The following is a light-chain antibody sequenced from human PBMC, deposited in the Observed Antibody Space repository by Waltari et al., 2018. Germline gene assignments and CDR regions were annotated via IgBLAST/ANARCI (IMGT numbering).Light chain of an antibody. J-gene: IGKJ1*01. CDR2: HAS. CDR1: QSVSTY. V-gene: IGKV3-20*01. Sequence: DIVLTQSPGTVSLSPGDRATFSCWASQSVSTYLAWSQQKPGQAPRLLIYHASTRATGIPDRFSGRGSGTDFSLTISRLEPEDFAMYYCHQYVESPATFGQGTKVEIK. CDR3: HQYVESPAT.